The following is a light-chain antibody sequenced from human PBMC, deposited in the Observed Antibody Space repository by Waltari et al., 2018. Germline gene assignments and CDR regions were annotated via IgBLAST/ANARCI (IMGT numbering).Light chain of an antibody. Sequence: QSVLTQPPSASGTPGQRFAISCSGSSSNIGSNTVNWYQQLPGTAPKPLIYGSNQRPAWVPDRFSGSKSGTTASLAIVGLQSDDEADYYCAAWDDNLNGWVFGGGTMLAVL. CDR3: AAWDDNLNGWV. J-gene: IGLJ3*02. CDR1: SSNIGSNT. CDR2: GSN. V-gene: IGLV1-44*01.